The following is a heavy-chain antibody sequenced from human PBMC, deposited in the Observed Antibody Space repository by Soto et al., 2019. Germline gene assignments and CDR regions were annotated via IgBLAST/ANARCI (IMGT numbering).Heavy chain of an antibody. CDR3: AKGYYGGYDLAYFDY. Sequence: EVQLLESGGGLVQPGGSLRLSCAASGFSFDDYAMTWVRQAAGKGLEWVSAISGSGDNTYYADSVKGRFTISRDNSKNTLYLQLNSLRAEDTALYYCAKGYYGGYDLAYFDYWGQGTLVTVSS. J-gene: IGHJ4*02. D-gene: IGHD5-12*01. CDR2: ISGSGDNT. CDR1: GFSFDDYA. V-gene: IGHV3-23*01.